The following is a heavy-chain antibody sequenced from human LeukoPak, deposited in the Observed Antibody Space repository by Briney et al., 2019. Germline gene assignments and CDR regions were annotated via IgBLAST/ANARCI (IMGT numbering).Heavy chain of an antibody. Sequence: SETLSLTCTVSGGSISSYYWSWIRQPPGKGLEWIGYIYYSGSTNYNPSLKSRVTISGDTSKNQFSLNLSSVTAADTAMYYCARGRYYYDSSGYPYNWFDPWGQGTLVTVSS. CDR3: ARGRYYYDSSGYPYNWFDP. D-gene: IGHD3-22*01. J-gene: IGHJ5*02. V-gene: IGHV4-59*01. CDR2: IYYSGST. CDR1: GGSISSYY.